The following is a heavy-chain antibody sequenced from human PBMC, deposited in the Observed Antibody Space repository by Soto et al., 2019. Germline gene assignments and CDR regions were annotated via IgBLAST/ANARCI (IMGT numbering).Heavy chain of an antibody. CDR3: ARVYLGYNWFDP. CDR1: GYTFTSYG. J-gene: IGHJ5*02. CDR2: ISAYNGNT. Sequence: WASVKVSCKASGYTFTSYGTSWVRQAPGQGLEWMGWISAYNGNTNYAQKLQGRVTMTTDTSTSTAYMELRSLRSDDTAVYYCARVYLGYNWFDPWGQGTLVTVSS. V-gene: IGHV1-18*04. D-gene: IGHD7-27*01.